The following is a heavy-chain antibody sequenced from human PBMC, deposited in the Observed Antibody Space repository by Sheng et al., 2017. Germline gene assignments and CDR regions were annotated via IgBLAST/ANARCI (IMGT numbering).Heavy chain of an antibody. V-gene: IGHV4-34*01. Sequence: QVQLQQWGAGLLKPSETLSLTCAVYGGSFSGYYWSWIRQPPGKGLEWIGEINHSGSTNYNPSLKSRVTISVDTSKNQFSLKLSSVTAADTAVYYCASCTGTTSDFQYWGQGTLVTVSS. D-gene: IGHD1-1*01. CDR2: INHSGST. CDR1: GGSFSGYY. J-gene: IGHJ4*02. CDR3: ASCTGTTSDFQY.